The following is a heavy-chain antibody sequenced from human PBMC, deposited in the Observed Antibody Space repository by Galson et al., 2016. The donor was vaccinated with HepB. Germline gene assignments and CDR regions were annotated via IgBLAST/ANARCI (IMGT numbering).Heavy chain of an antibody. CDR2: ISGSGGTT. CDR3: ATPNRPTTDVVGHPRGFFDY. V-gene: IGHV3-23*01. J-gene: IGHJ4*01. CDR1: GFTFSTYG. D-gene: IGHD5-18*01. Sequence: SLRLSCAASGFTFSTYGMNWVRQAPGKGLEWVSGISGSGGTTYYADSVKGRFTISRDNLRNTLYLQMSSLRAGDTAVYYCATPNRPTTDVVGHPRGFFDYWGQGTLVTVSS.